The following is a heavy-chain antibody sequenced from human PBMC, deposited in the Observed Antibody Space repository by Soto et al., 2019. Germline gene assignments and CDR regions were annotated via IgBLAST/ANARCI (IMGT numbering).Heavy chain of an antibody. J-gene: IGHJ5*02. V-gene: IGHV4-39*01. Sequence: SETLSLTCTVSGGSISSGTYYWGWIRQPPGKGLEWIGSTYYSGSTYYSPSLKSRVTISVDTSNNQLSLKLSSLTAADTAVYYCARAKYYFDSGSHFFFDPWGQGTLVTVSS. CDR3: ARAKYYFDSGSHFFFDP. CDR2: TYYSGST. CDR1: GGSISSGTYY. D-gene: IGHD3-10*01.